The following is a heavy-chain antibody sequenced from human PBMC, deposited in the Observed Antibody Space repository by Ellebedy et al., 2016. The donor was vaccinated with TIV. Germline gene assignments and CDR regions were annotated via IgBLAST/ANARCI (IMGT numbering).Heavy chain of an antibody. J-gene: IGHJ3*02. CDR2: ISYSSSYI. CDR1: GFTFSTYV. D-gene: IGHD3-10*01. Sequence: GGSLRLSXAASGFTFSTYVIHWVRQAPGKGLEWVSAISYSSSYIYYADSLKGRFTISRDNAKNLLFLQMNDLRAEDTAVYYCARAWLGELFYDAFDIWGQGTMVTVSS. CDR3: ARAWLGELFYDAFDI. V-gene: IGHV3-21*01.